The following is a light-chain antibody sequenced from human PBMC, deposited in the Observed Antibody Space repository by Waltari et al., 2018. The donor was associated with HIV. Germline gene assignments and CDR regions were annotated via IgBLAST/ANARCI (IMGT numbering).Light chain of an antibody. V-gene: IGLV1-44*01. CDR2: SNN. J-gene: IGLJ3*02. CDR1: SSNIGSYT. CDR3: AAWDDSLNGWV. Sequence: QSVLTQPPSASGTPGQRVTLSFSGSSSNIGSYTVNWYQQLPGTAPKLRIYSNNQRPSGVPDRFSGSKSGTSASLAISGLQSEDEADYYCAAWDDSLNGWVFGGGTKLTVL.